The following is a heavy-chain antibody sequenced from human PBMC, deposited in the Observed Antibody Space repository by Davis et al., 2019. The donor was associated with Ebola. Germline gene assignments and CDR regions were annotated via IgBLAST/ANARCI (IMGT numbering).Heavy chain of an antibody. CDR2: ISPYNGDT. V-gene: IGHV1-18*01. CDR3: ARRGSSLFELDY. J-gene: IGHJ4*02. CDR1: GYTFTSYG. Sequence: ASVKVSCKASGYTFTSYGISWVRQAPGQGLEWMGWISPYNGDTHYLQRLQGRVAMTTDTSTSTAYMELRSLRSDDTAVYYCARRGSSLFELDYWGQGTLVTVSS. D-gene: IGHD6-13*01.